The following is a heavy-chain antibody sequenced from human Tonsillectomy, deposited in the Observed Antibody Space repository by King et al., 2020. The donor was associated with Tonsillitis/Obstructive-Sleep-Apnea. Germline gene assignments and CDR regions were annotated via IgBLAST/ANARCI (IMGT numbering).Heavy chain of an antibody. CDR2: IYYSGST. V-gene: IGHV4-31*03. D-gene: IGHD2-2*01. CDR1: GDSISSGGYF. Sequence: QLQESGPGLVKPSQTLSLTCTVSGDSISSGGYFWPWIRQHPGKGLEWIGYIYYSGSTYYNPSLKSRIIISIDTSKNQFSLKLSSVTAADTAVYYCARGAISSTNWQGADGFDIWGQGTVVTVSS. CDR3: ARGAISSTNWQGADGFDI. J-gene: IGHJ3*02.